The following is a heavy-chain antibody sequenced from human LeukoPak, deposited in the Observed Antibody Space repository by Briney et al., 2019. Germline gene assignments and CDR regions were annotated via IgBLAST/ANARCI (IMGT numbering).Heavy chain of an antibody. V-gene: IGHV3-15*01. J-gene: IGHJ4*02. D-gene: IGHD2-21*02. CDR1: GFTFSSYA. CDR2: IKRKTDGGTI. CDR3: STLAYCGGDCFDVDC. Sequence: GGSLRLSCAASGFTFSSYAMSWVRQAPGKGLEWVGRIKRKTDGGTIDYAAPVKGRFTISRDDSKNTLSLQMDSLKTEDTAVYYCSTLAYCGGDCFDVDCWGQGTLVTVSS.